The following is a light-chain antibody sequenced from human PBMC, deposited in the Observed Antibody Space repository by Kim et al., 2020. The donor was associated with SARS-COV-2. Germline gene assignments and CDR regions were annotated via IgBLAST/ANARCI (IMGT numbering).Light chain of an antibody. CDR3: SAWDRSRNAVV. CDR1: SNNVGLQA. CDR2: RNN. J-gene: IGLJ2*01. Sequence: TATLSCTGNSNNVGLQATSWLQQHQGHPPKLLSFRNNNRPSGISERFSASRSGDTASLTITGLQPEDEADYYCSAWDRSRNAVVFGGGTQLTVL. V-gene: IGLV10-54*04.